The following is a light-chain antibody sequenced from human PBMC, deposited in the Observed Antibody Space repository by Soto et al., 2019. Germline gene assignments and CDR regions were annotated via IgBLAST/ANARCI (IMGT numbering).Light chain of an antibody. CDR1: RSISTW. CDR3: QQYNSYPS. V-gene: IGKV1-5*03. CDR2: KAS. J-gene: IGKJ4*01. Sequence: DIQMTQSPSTLSASVGDKVTITCRPSRSISTWLAWYQQKPGKAPKLLIYKASSLESGVPSRFSGSGSGTEFTLTISSLQPDDFATYYCQQYNSYPSFGGGTKVEIK.